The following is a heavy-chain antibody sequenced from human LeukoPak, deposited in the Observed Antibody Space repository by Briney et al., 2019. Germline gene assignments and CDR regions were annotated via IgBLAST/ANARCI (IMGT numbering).Heavy chain of an antibody. J-gene: IGHJ1*01. Sequence: SETLSLTCSVSGGSISSYYWTWIRQPPGKGLEWIGYRYYSGSTTYNPSLKSRVTISVDTSKSQFSLKLLSVPAADTAIYYCARVRGDFETDWGQGTLVTVSS. CDR1: GGSISSYY. CDR3: ARVRGDFETD. V-gene: IGHV4-59*01. CDR2: RYYSGST. D-gene: IGHD3-16*01.